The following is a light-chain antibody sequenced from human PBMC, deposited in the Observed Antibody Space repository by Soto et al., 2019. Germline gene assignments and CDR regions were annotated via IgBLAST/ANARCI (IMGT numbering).Light chain of an antibody. CDR1: QSVSSY. CDR3: QRRRSWEVT. Sequence: EIVLTQSPVTLSLSPGERATLSCRASQSVSSYLAWYQQKPGQAPRLLIYDASIRATGIPARFSGSGSGTDFTLNISGREPEEYAVYHFQRRRSWEVTFGQGTRLEIK. V-gene: IGKV3-11*01. J-gene: IGKJ5*01. CDR2: DAS.